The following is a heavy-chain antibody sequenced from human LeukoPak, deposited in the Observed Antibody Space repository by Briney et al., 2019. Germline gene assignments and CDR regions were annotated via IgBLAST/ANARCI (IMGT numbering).Heavy chain of an antibody. V-gene: IGHV4-39*01. J-gene: IGHJ4*02. D-gene: IGHD6-13*01. Sequence: SETLSLTCTVSDXSITSNVYHWGWIRQPPGKGLEYMGSINHSGSTHCHPSLKSRVTISVDTSKNQFSLKLNSVTAADTAVYYCARLVGIAADGTGGDYWGQGTLVTVSS. CDR2: INHSGST. CDR1: DXSITSNVYH. CDR3: ARLVGIAADGTGGDY.